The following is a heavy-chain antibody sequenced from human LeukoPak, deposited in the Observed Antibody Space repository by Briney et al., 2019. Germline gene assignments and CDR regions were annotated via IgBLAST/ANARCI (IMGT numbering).Heavy chain of an antibody. CDR2: FYDSEST. CDR3: VGGPGNHYYHYMDV. V-gene: IGHV4-39*01. Sequence: SETLSLTCTVSGGSLSRGTFYWGWIRQPPGKGLEWIANFYDSESTYYNPSLKSRVTISADTSKNRFSLNLGSVTAADTAVYYCVGGPGNHYYHYMDVWGYGITVTVSS. CDR1: GGSLSRGTFY. J-gene: IGHJ6*03. D-gene: IGHD1-14*01.